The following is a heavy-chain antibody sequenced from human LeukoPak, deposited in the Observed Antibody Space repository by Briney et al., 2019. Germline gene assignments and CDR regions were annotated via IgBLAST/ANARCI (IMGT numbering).Heavy chain of an antibody. Sequence: GASVKVSCKVSGYTFIENYIHWVRQAPGQGLEWMGLINPHTGAANYSQKFQGRVTMTRDTAISTAYMQLTRLKLDDTAVYYWARGKSGYSPWGQGTPVTVSS. CDR1: GYTFIENY. D-gene: IGHD3-3*01. J-gene: IGHJ4*02. CDR2: INPHTGAA. V-gene: IGHV1-2*02. CDR3: ARGKSGYSP.